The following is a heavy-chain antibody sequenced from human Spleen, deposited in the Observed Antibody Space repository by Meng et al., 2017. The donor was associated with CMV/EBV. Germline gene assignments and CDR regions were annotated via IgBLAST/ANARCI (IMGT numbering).Heavy chain of an antibody. V-gene: IGHV1-18*01. CDR1: YTFPSYG. D-gene: IGHD2-15*01. CDR2: ISAYNGNT. Sequence: YTFPSYGISWVRQAPGQGLEWMGWISAYNGNTNYAQKLQGRVTMTTDTSTSTAYMELRSLRFDDTAVYYCILGYCSGGSCFNWFDPWGQGTLVTVSS. CDR3: ILGYCSGGSCFNWFDP. J-gene: IGHJ5*02.